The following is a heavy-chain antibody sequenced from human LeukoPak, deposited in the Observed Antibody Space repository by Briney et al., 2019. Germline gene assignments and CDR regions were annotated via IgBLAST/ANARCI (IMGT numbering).Heavy chain of an antibody. J-gene: IGHJ4*02. Sequence: GGSLRLSGVASGFTFSNYAISWVRQAPGKGLEWVSAISGRGGSTYYVDSVKGRFTISRDNSKNTLYLQMNSLRAEDTAVYYCAKDTSSSGSYFDYWGQGTLVTVSS. CDR3: AKDTSSSGSYFDY. CDR1: GFTFSNYA. V-gene: IGHV3-23*01. CDR2: ISGRGGST. D-gene: IGHD3-10*01.